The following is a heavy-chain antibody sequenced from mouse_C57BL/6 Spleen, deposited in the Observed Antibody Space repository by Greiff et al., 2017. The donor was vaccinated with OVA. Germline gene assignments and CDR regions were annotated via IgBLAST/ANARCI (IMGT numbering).Heavy chain of an antibody. CDR1: GYTFTDYE. V-gene: IGHV1-15*01. CDR3: TRRDGSGFDY. Sequence: QVQLQQSGAELVRPGASVTLSCKASGYTFTDYEMHWVKQTPVHGLEWIGAIDPETGGTAYNQKFKGKAILTADKSSSTAYMELRSLTSEDSAVYYCTRRDGSGFDYWGQGTTLTVSS. J-gene: IGHJ2*01. CDR2: IDPETGGT. D-gene: IGHD1-1*01.